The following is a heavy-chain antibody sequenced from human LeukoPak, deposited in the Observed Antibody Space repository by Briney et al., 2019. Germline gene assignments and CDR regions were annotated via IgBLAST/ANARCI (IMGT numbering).Heavy chain of an antibody. CDR3: ARHRSDWFHAFDI. D-gene: IGHD3/OR15-3a*01. V-gene: IGHV4-30-2*01. Sequence: SQTLSLTCAVSGGSISSGGYSWSWIRQPPGKGLEWIGYIYHSGSTYYNPSLKSRVTISVDRSKNQFSLKLSSVTAADTAVYYCARHRSDWFHAFDIWGQGTMVTVSS. CDR1: GGSISSGGYS. CDR2: IYHSGST. J-gene: IGHJ3*02.